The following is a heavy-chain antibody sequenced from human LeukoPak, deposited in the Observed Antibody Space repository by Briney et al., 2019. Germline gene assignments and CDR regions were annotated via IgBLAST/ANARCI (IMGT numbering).Heavy chain of an antibody. CDR2: INPNSGGT. Sequence: ASVKVSCKASGYTFTGYYMHWVRQAPGQGLEWMVWINPNSGGTNYAQKFQGRVTMTRDTSISTAYMELSRLRSDDTAVYYCAREMVVSSSSRGGFDYWGQGTLVIVSS. CDR1: GYTFTGYY. J-gene: IGHJ4*02. CDR3: AREMVVSSSSRGGFDY. V-gene: IGHV1-2*02. D-gene: IGHD6-6*01.